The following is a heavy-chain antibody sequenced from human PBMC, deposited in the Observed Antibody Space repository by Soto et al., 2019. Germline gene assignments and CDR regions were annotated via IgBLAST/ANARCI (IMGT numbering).Heavy chain of an antibody. Sequence: ASLKVACKTAGYGFTDYKLRCGRHTNGQGLEWMGWVDPNGGGSNSAQKFQGSVTMTWDTSITTAYLDLTRLTTNDTATYFCATWVDYGDFEGFDFWGQGTLVTVSS. CDR1: GYGFTDYK. J-gene: IGHJ4*02. D-gene: IGHD4-17*01. CDR3: ATWVDYGDFEGFDF. V-gene: IGHV1-2*04. CDR2: VDPNGGGS.